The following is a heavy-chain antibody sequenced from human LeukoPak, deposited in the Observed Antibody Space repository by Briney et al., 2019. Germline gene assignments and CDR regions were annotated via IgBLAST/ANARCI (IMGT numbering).Heavy chain of an antibody. V-gene: IGHV3-15*01. D-gene: IGHD4-17*01. J-gene: IGHJ3*02. Sequence: GGSLRLSCAASGFNFSCYAMSWVRQAPGKGLEWVGRIKSKTDGGTTDYAAPLTGRFLFSGDDSKNTLYLQMYSLKTDDTAVYYCTTEAMTTIHAFDIWGQGTMVTVSS. CDR2: IKSKTDGGTT. CDR3: TTEAMTTIHAFDI. CDR1: GFNFSCYA.